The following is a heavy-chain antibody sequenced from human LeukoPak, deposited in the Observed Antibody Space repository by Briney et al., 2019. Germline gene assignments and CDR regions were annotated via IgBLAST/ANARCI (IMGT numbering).Heavy chain of an antibody. J-gene: IGHJ4*02. CDR2: ISSSSSYI. CDR3: AKARGATYGTYYFDY. CDR1: GFTFSSYS. Sequence: GGSLRLSCAASGFTFSSYSMNWVRQAPGKGLEWVSSISSSSSYIYYADSVKGRFTISRDNSKNTLYLQMNSLRAEDTAVYYCAKARGATYGTYYFDYWGQGTLVTVSS. V-gene: IGHV3-21*04. D-gene: IGHD4/OR15-4a*01.